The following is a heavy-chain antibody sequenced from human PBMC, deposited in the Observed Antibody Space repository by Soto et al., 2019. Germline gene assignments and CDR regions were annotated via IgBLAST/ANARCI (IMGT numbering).Heavy chain of an antibody. CDR1: GYTFTTYA. CDR3: ARDLGVVVIDC. V-gene: IGHV1-3*01. J-gene: IGHJ4*02. D-gene: IGHD3-22*01. CDR2: INAGNGDT. Sequence: ASVKVSCKASGYTFTTYAIHWVRQVPGQRLEWMGWINAGNGDTKYSQKFQGRVTIIRDTSASTAYMELSSLRSEDTAVYYCARDLGVVVIDCWGQGTLVTAPQ.